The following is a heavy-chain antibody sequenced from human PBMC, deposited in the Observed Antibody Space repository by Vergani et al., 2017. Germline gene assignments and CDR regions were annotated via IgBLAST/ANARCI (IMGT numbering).Heavy chain of an antibody. D-gene: IGHD2-15*01. CDR3: ARDSGCCSGGSCYSCGWFDP. CDR1: GYTFTSYA. J-gene: IGHJ5*02. CDR2: INAGNGNT. Sequence: QVQLVQSGAEVKKPGASVKVSCKASGYTFTSYAMHWVRQAPGQMLEWMGWINAGNGNTKYSQKFQGRVTITRDKSTSTAYMELSSLRSEDTAVYYCARDSGCCSGGSCYSCGWFDPWGQGTLVTVSS. V-gene: IGHV1-3*01.